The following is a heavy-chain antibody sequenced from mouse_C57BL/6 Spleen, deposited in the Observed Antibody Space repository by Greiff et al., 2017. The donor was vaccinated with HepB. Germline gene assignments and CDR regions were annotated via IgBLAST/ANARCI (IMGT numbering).Heavy chain of an antibody. V-gene: IGHV5-6*02. CDR2: ISSGGSYT. J-gene: IGHJ4*01. Sequence: EVMLVESGGDLVKPGGSLKLSYAASGFTFSSYGMSWVRQTPDKRLEWVATISSGGSYTYYPDSVKGRFTISRDNAKNTLYLQMSSLKSEDTAMYYCARHPHYYGSSYYAMDYWGQGTSVTVSS. CDR3: ARHPHYYGSSYYAMDY. CDR1: GFTFSSYG. D-gene: IGHD1-1*01.